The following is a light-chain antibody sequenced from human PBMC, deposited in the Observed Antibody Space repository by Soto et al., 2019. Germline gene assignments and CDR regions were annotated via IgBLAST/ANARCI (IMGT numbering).Light chain of an antibody. CDR1: QSVTNW. J-gene: IGKJ2*01. CDR2: DAS. CDR3: QQYTPYPYT. Sequence: DIQMTQSPSTLSASVGDRVTITCRASQSVTNWLAWYQQKPGKAPNLLIYDASRLQSGIPSRFSGSESGTEFTLTISSLQPDDFATYYCQQYTPYPYTFGQGTKLEIK. V-gene: IGKV1-5*01.